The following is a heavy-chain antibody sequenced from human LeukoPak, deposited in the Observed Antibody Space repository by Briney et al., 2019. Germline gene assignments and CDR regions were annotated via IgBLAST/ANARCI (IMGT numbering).Heavy chain of an antibody. J-gene: IGHJ4*02. CDR2: ISSSSNYI. Sequence: GGSLRLSCAASGVTFSSFTMNLVRPAPGKGLEWVSSISSSSNYIYYADSVKGRFTIYRDNAKNSLYLQMNSLRAEDTAVYYCARDAPLPDFWGQGTLVTVSS. CDR3: ARDAPLPDF. D-gene: IGHD1-26*01. CDR1: GVTFSSFT. V-gene: IGHV3-21*01.